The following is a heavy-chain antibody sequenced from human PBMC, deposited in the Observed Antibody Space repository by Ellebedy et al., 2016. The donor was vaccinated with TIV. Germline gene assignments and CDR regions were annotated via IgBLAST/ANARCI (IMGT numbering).Heavy chain of an antibody. CDR3: ARDTVNYYYYYMDV. Sequence: SLKISXAASGFTFSSYGMHWVRQAPGKGLEWVAVISSDGRNKYYADSVKGRFTISRDNSKNTLYLQMNSLRAEDTAVYYCARDTVNYYYYYMDVWGKGTTVTVSS. V-gene: IGHV3-30*03. CDR2: ISSDGRNK. J-gene: IGHJ6*03. D-gene: IGHD4-11*01. CDR1: GFTFSSYG.